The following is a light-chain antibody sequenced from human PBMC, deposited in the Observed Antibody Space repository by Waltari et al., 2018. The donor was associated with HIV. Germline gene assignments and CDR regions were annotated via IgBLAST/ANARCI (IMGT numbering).Light chain of an antibody. J-gene: IGLJ2*01. CDR2: DVN. CDR3: SSFTTRGQIV. V-gene: IGLV2-14*03. Sequence: QSALTQPASVSGSPGQSITISCSGTSSDIGASDYVSWYQQRPGKAPQLMISDVNKRPSGVSGRFSGSKSGSAAALTISGLQAEDEADYYCSSFTTRGQIVFGGGTKLTVL. CDR1: SSDIGASDY.